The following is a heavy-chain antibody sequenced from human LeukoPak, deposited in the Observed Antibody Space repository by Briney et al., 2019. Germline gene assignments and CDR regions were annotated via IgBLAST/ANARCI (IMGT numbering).Heavy chain of an antibody. Sequence: SETLSLTCTVSGGSISSYYWSWIRQPPGKGLEWIGYIYYSGSTNYNPSLKSRVTISVDTSKNQFSLKLSSVTAADTAMYYCARAVRDCSGGSCSLPRTRAEYFQHWGQGTLVTVSS. CDR3: ARAVRDCSGGSCSLPRTRAEYFQH. CDR1: GGSISSYY. J-gene: IGHJ1*01. CDR2: IYYSGST. V-gene: IGHV4-59*01. D-gene: IGHD2-15*01.